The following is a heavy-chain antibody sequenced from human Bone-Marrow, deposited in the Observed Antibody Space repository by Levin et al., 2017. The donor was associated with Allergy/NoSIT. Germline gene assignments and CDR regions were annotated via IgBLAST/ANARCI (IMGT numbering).Heavy chain of an antibody. CDR1: GFTVSSNY. CDR2: IYSGGST. Sequence: GESLKISCAASGFTVSSNYMSWVRQAPGKGLEWVSVIYSGGSTYYADSVKGRFTISRDNSKNTLYLQMNSLRAEDTAVYYCGWNFIAVAGTGHFQHWGQGTLVTVSS. CDR3: GWNFIAVAGTGHFQH. V-gene: IGHV3-66*01. J-gene: IGHJ1*01. D-gene: IGHD6-19*01.